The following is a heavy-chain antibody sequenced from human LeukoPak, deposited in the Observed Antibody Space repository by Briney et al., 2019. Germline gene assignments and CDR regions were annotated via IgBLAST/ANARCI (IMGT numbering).Heavy chain of an antibody. Sequence: SETLSLTCTVSGGSISSYYWSWIRQPPGKGPEWIGYIYYSGSTNYNPSLKSRVTISVETSKNQFSLKLSSVTAADTAVYYCARVFDSGSQAYFYYMDVWGKGTTVTIFS. CDR2: IYYSGST. V-gene: IGHV4-59*01. CDR3: ARVFDSGSQAYFYYMDV. D-gene: IGHD3-10*01. J-gene: IGHJ6*03. CDR1: GGSISSYY.